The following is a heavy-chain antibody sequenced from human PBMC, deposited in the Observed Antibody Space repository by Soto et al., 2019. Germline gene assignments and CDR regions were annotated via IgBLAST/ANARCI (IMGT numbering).Heavy chain of an antibody. CDR3: ASAMSASGWHW. D-gene: IGHD6-19*01. Sequence: EVQLVESGGDLVQPGGSLGLSCAASGFTFSNYWVHWVRQAPGKGLVWVSRMNGDGNTINYADSVKGRFTISRDIAKNTVFLQMNSLRAEDTAVYYCASAMSASGWHWWGQGTLVTVSS. CDR2: MNGDGNTI. J-gene: IGHJ4*02. CDR1: GFTFSNYW. V-gene: IGHV3-74*01.